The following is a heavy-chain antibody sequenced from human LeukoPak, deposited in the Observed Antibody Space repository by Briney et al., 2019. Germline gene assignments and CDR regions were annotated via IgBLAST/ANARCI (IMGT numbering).Heavy chain of an antibody. Sequence: ASVKVSCKASGYTLSTYGISWVRQAPGQGPEWMGWISPYDGNTEYAQKFQGRVTMTRDTSTSTVYMELSSLRSEDTAVYYCARGQNSYGFWGQGTLVTVSS. CDR2: ISPYDGNT. V-gene: IGHV1-18*01. CDR1: GYTLSTYG. J-gene: IGHJ4*02. D-gene: IGHD5-18*01. CDR3: ARGQNSYGF.